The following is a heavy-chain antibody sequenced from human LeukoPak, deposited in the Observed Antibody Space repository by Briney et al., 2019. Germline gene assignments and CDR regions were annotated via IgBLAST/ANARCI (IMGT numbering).Heavy chain of an antibody. J-gene: IGHJ3*02. V-gene: IGHV4-61*02. CDR2: IYTSGST. CDR3: ARKDYYDSSGYSWPRAFDI. CDR1: GGSISSGSYY. D-gene: IGHD3-22*01. Sequence: SETLSLTCTVSGGSISSGSYYWTWIRQPAGKGLEWIGRIYTSGSTNYNPSLKSRVTISVDTSKNHFSLKLSSVTAADTAMYYCARKDYYDSSGYSWPRAFDIWGRGTMVTVSS.